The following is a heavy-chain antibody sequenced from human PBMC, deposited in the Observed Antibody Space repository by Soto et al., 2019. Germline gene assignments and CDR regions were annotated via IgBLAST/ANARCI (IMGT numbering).Heavy chain of an antibody. CDR2: ISSNGNNA. CDR3: VRGPSHGAFDI. Sequence: GGSLRLSCSASGFTFSSYAMHWVRQAPGKGLEYVSAISSNGNNAYYADSVKGRFTISRDNARNTVYLQVNSLRPEDAAVYHCVRGPSHGAFDIWGQGTLVTVSS. J-gene: IGHJ3*02. V-gene: IGHV3-64*04. CDR1: GFTFSSYA.